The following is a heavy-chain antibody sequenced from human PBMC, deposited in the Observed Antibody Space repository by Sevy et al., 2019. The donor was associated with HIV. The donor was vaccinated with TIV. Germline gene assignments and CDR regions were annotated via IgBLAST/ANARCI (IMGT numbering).Heavy chain of an antibody. CDR3: ARDLPPSATTVAHFDY. V-gene: IGHV3-15*01. J-gene: IGHJ4*02. Sequence: GGSLRLSCAASGFTFSIAWMSWVRQAPGKGLEWVGRIKSNTDGGTTECAAPVKGRFTISRDDSKNTLYLQMNSLRAEDTAVYYCARDLPPSATTVAHFDYWGQGTLVTVSS. D-gene: IGHD4-17*01. CDR2: IKSNTDGGTT. CDR1: GFTFSIAW.